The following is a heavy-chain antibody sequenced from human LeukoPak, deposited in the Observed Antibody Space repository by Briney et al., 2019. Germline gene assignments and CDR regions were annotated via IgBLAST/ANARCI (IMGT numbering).Heavy chain of an antibody. J-gene: IGHJ3*02. Sequence: SVKVSCKASGGTFSSYAISWVRQAPGQGLEWMGGIIPIFGTANYALKFQGRVTITTDESTSTAYMELSSLRSEDTAVYYCARDGGIVGATRRGAFDIWGQGTMVTVSS. CDR1: GGTFSSYA. V-gene: IGHV1-69*05. D-gene: IGHD1-26*01. CDR3: ARDGGIVGATRRGAFDI. CDR2: IIPIFGTA.